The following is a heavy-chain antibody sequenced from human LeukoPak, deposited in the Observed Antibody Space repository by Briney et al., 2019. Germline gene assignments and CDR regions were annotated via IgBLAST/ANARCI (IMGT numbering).Heavy chain of an antibody. D-gene: IGHD3-3*01. CDR2: IYYSGST. J-gene: IGHJ4*02. Sequence: SETLSLTCTVSGGSISSHYWSWIRQPPGKGLEWIGYIYYSGSTNYNPSLKSRVTISVDTSKNQFSLKLSSVTAADTAVYYCARDSTYYDLWSGYDWGTGYFDYWGQGTLVTVSS. CDR1: GGSISSHY. CDR3: ARDSTYYDLWSGYDWGTGYFDY. V-gene: IGHV4-59*11.